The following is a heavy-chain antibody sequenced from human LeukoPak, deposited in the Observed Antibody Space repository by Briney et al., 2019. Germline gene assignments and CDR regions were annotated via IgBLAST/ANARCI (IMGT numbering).Heavy chain of an antibody. V-gene: IGHV3-23*01. J-gene: IGHJ4*02. CDR1: GFTFSSYA. Sequence: GGSLRLSCAASGFTFSSYAMSWVRQAPGKGLEWVSAISGNGGSTYYADSVKGRFTISRDNSKNTLYLQMNSLRAEDTAVYYCAKAPGYSYGPPVDSWGQGTLVTVSS. D-gene: IGHD5-18*01. CDR2: ISGNGGST. CDR3: AKAPGYSYGPPVDS.